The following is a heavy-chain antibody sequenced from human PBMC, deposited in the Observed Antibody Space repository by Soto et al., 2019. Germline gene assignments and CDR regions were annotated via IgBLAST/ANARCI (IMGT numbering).Heavy chain of an antibody. CDR2: ISNDGSNK. V-gene: IGHV3-30-3*01. CDR1: GFTFSNYA. D-gene: IGHD6-19*01. Sequence: QVQLVESGGGVVQPGRSLRLSCATSGFTFSNYAMHWVRQAPGKGLEWMSIISNDGSNKYYADSVKGRFTTSRDNSKNTLYLQMNRLRTEDTAVYYCARHRGLIVVAGTVYWGQGTLVTVSS. J-gene: IGHJ4*02. CDR3: ARHRGLIVVAGTVY.